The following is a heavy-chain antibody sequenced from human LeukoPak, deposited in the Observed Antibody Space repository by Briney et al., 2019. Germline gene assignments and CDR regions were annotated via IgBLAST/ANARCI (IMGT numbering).Heavy chain of an antibody. D-gene: IGHD1-1*01. CDR1: GDXISSFY. J-gene: IGHJ4*02. V-gene: IGHV4-4*07. Sequence: SETLSLTCIVSGDXISSFYCTWLRQPAGKGQEWIGCIYTTGSTNYNPSLKSRVTMSADPSKNQFSLKLNSVTAADTAVYYCARIRSNWNYFDSWGQGTLVTVSS. CDR2: IYTTGST. CDR3: ARIRSNWNYFDS.